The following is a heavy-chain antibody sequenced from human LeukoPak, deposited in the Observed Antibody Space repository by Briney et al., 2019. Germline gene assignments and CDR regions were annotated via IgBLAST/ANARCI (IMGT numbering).Heavy chain of an antibody. Sequence: QPGGSLRLSCAASGFTFSSYGMHWVRQAPGKGLEWVAFIRYDGSNKYYADSVKGRFTISRDNSKNTLYLQMNSLRAEDTAVYYCAKGTGSGYDPIFDYWGQGTLVTVSS. V-gene: IGHV3-30*02. CDR1: GFTFSSYG. D-gene: IGHD5-12*01. CDR2: IRYDGSNK. CDR3: AKGTGSGYDPIFDY. J-gene: IGHJ4*02.